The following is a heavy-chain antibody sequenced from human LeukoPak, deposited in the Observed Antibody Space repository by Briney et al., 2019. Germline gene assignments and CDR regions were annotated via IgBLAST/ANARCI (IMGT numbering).Heavy chain of an antibody. V-gene: IGHV3-30*02. CDR1: GFTFSSYG. Sequence: GGSLRLSCAASGFTFSSYGMHWVRQAPGKGLEWVAFIRYDGSNKYYADSVKGRLTLSRDNSKNTVYLQMSSLRLEDTAVYYCARERAYFDFWSGPAYWGQGTLVTVSS. CDR3: ARERAYFDFWSGPAY. J-gene: IGHJ4*02. CDR2: IRYDGSNK. D-gene: IGHD3-3*01.